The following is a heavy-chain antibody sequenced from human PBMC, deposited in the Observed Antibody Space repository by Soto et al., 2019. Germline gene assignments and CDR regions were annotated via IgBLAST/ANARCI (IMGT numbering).Heavy chain of an antibody. CDR1: GGSMSSSRYY. V-gene: IGHV4-39*01. CDR3: ATYGGDTGRFDY. CDR2: SGTT. D-gene: IGHD2-21*01. J-gene: IGHJ4*02. Sequence: SETLSLTCTVSGGSMSSSRYYWGWIRQPPGKGLEWIGSGTTYYNPSLKSRVTISVDTSKNQFSLRLSSVTAADTAVYYCATYGGDTGRFDYWGQGTLVTVSS.